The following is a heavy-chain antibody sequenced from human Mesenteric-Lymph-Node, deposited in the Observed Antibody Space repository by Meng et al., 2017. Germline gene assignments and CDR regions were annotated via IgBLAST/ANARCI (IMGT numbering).Heavy chain of an antibody. CDR3: AKEMGHQLPFDY. Sequence: GESLKISCAASGFTVDNAAMSWVRQAPGKGLEWVSAVGAGGGTYYADSVRGRFTISRDKSKNTMYLQMNSLKVEDTAIYYCAKEMGHQLPFDYWDQGTLVTVPQ. CDR1: GFTVDNAA. CDR2: VGAGGGT. D-gene: IGHD2-2*01. J-gene: IGHJ4*02. V-gene: IGHV3-23*01.